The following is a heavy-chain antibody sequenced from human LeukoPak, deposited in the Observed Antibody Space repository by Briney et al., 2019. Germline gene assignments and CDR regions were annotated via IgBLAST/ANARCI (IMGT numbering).Heavy chain of an antibody. CDR3: RLGSGSYYNGGAGFDP. Sequence: ASVTVSCKASGYTFTSYDINWVRQAPGQGLEWMGWMNPNSGNTGYAQKFQGRVTMTRNTSISTAYMELSSLRSEDTAVYYCRLGSGSYYNGGAGFDPWGQGTLVTVSS. J-gene: IGHJ5*02. CDR1: GYTFTSYD. CDR2: MNPNSGNT. V-gene: IGHV1-8*01. D-gene: IGHD3-10*01.